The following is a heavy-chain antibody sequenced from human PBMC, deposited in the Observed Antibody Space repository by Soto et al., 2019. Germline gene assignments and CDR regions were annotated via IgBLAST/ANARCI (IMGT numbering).Heavy chain of an antibody. CDR2: IDHSGGT. CDR3: EGVRLGGAAN. V-gene: IGHV4-34*01. D-gene: IGHD3-16*01. CDR1: GGSFSGYY. Sequence: QVQLQQWGTKLSKPSETLSLTCAVYGGSFSGYYWSWIRQPPGKGLEWIGEIDHSGGTNYNPSLKSRVTLSVDTSNSQFSLKLSSVTAADTARYSCEGVRLGGAANWGQGTLVIVSS. J-gene: IGHJ4*02.